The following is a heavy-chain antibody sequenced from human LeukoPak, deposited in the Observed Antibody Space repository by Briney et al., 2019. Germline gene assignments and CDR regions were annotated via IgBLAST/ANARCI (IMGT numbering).Heavy chain of an antibody. CDR2: ISGDGGST. CDR3: AKGGSRWLQSPSDY. CDR1: GFTLVDYV. D-gene: IGHD5-24*01. Sequence: GGSLRLSCAAPGFTLVDYVIHWVRQAPGKGLEWVSVISGDGGSTNYADSVKGRFTISRDNSKNSLYLQMNSLRTEDTALYYCAKGGSRWLQSPSDYWGQGTLVTVSS. J-gene: IGHJ4*02. V-gene: IGHV3-43*02.